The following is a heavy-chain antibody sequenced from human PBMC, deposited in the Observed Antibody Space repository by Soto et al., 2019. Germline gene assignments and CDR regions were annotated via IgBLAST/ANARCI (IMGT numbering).Heavy chain of an antibody. Sequence: SETLSLTCTVSGNSISGTSSFWAWIRQPPGKNLEWIGSVYYTGSTYYNSSLKSRVSISIDTSKNQFSLSLNSVTAADTAVYFCTRRVRSTGLLDYWGQGALVTVSS. D-gene: IGHD4-4*01. J-gene: IGHJ4*02. CDR1: GNSISGTSSF. CDR3: TRRVRSTGLLDY. CDR2: VYYTGST. V-gene: IGHV4-39*01.